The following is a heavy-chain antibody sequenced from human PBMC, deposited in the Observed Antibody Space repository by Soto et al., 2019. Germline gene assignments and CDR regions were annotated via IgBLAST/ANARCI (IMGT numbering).Heavy chain of an antibody. D-gene: IGHD4-17*01. CDR2: ISSSSSYI. J-gene: IGHJ6*02. CDR3: ARDQATVTTFDYYYYGMDV. V-gene: IGHV3-21*01. CDR1: GFTFSSYS. Sequence: GGSLRLSCAASGFTFSSYSMNWVRQAPGKGLEWVSSISSSSSYIYYADSVKGRFTISRDNAKNSLYLQMNSLRAEDTAVYYCARDQATVTTFDYYYYGMDVWGQGTTVTVSS.